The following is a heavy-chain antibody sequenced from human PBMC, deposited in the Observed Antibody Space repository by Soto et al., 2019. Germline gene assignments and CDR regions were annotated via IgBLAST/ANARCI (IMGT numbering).Heavy chain of an antibody. V-gene: IGHV4-30-4*01. CDR3: ARDIAAGPYGMDV. D-gene: IGHD6-13*01. J-gene: IGHJ6*02. CDR1: GGSISSGDYY. CDR2: TYYSGST. Sequence: SETLSLTCTVSGGSISSGDYYWSWIRQPPGKGLEWIGYTYYSGSTYYNPSLKSRVTISVDTSKNQFSLKLSSVTAADTAVYYCARDIAAGPYGMDVWGQGTTVTVSS.